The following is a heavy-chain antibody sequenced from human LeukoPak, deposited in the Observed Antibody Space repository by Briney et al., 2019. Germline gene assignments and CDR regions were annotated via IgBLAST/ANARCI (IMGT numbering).Heavy chain of an antibody. CDR1: GLPFSKNN. J-gene: IGHJ4*02. CDR2: INKDGSEK. Sequence: GGSLRLSCAASGLPFSKNNINWVRQAPGKGLEWVAQINKDGSEKYYMDSVKGRFTISRDNAKNSLYLQLNSLRPEDAAVYYCVRLRGDFWGQGTLVTVSS. CDR3: VRLRGDF. V-gene: IGHV3-7*01.